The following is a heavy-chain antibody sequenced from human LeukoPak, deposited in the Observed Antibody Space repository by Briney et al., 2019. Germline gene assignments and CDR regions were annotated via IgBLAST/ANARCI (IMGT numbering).Heavy chain of an antibody. V-gene: IGHV1-58*02. Sequence: ASVKVSCKASGFTFTSSAMQWVRQARGQRLEWIGWIVVGSGNTNYAQKFQERVTITRDMSTSTAYMELSSLRSEDTAVYYCAAVCPYDSSGYFPCDWGQGTLVTVSS. CDR3: AAVCPYDSSGYFPCD. J-gene: IGHJ4*02. D-gene: IGHD3-22*01. CDR1: GFTFTSSA. CDR2: IVVGSGNT.